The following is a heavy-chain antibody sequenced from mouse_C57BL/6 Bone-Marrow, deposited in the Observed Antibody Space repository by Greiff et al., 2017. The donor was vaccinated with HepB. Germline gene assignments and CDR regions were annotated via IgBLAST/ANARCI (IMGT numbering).Heavy chain of an antibody. J-gene: IGHJ3*01. CDR1: GFTFSDYG. CDR3: ARPGFAY. V-gene: IGHV5-17*01. Sequence: EVKLMESGGGLVKPGGSLKLSCAASGFTFSDYGMHWVRQAPEKGLEWVAYISSGSSTIYYADTVKVRFTISRDNAKNTLFLQMTSLRSEDTAMYYCARPGFAYWGQGTLVTVSA. CDR2: ISSGSSTI.